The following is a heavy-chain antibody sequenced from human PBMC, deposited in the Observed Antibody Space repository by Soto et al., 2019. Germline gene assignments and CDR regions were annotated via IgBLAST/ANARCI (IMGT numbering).Heavy chain of an antibody. Sequence: GGSLRLSCAASGFTVSSNYMSWVRQAPGKGLEWVSVIYSGGSTYYADSVKGRFTISRDNSKNTLYLQMNSLRAEDTAVYYCARDSGYYYGSTIWGQGTMVTVSS. CDR2: IYSGGST. J-gene: IGHJ3*02. D-gene: IGHD3-10*01. V-gene: IGHV3-66*01. CDR1: GFTVSSNY. CDR3: ARDSGYYYGSTI.